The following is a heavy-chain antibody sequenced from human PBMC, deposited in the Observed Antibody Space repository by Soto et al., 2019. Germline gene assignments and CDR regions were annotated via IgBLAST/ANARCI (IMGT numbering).Heavy chain of an antibody. CDR1: GFTFDDYA. V-gene: IGHV3-9*01. J-gene: IGHJ6*02. CDR2: ISWNSGSI. CDR3: AKETRYYGLDV. Sequence: EVQLVESGGGLVQPGRSLRLSCAASGFTFDDYAMHWVRQAPGKGLEWVSGISWNSGSIGYADSVKGRFTISRDNAKNSLYLQMNSLRAGDSGLYSCAKETRYYGLDVWGQGTTVTVSS.